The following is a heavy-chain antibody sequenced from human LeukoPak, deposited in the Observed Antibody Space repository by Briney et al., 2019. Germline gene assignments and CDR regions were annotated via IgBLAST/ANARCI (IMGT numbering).Heavy chain of an antibody. Sequence: PGESLKISCKGSGYSFTSFWIAWVRQMPGKGLEWMGIIYPGDSDTIYSPSFQDQVTISADKSIDSAYLQWSSLKASDTAMYYCARRWAVAGAFDYWGQGTLVTVSS. V-gene: IGHV5-51*01. D-gene: IGHD6-19*01. CDR1: GYSFTSFW. CDR2: IYPGDSDT. CDR3: ARRWAVAGAFDY. J-gene: IGHJ4*02.